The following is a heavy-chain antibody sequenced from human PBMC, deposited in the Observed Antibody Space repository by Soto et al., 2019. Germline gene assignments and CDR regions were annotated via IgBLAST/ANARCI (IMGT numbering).Heavy chain of an antibody. CDR2: INHSGST. D-gene: IGHD5-18*01. CDR3: FRSPVDTLNAFDI. CDR1: GGSFSGYY. V-gene: IGHV4-34*01. Sequence: SETLSLTCAVYGGSFSGYYWSWIRQPPGKGLEWIGEINHSGSTNYNPSLKSRVTISVDTSKNQFSLKLSSVTAADTAVYYCFRSPVDTLNAFDIWGQGTIVTVS. J-gene: IGHJ3*02.